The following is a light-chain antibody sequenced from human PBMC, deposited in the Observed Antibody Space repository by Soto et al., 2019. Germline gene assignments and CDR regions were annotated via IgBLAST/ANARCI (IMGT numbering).Light chain of an antibody. V-gene: IGLV1-44*01. CDR1: SSNIGRNN. CDR3: AAWDSSLNGWV. Sequence: QSVLTQPPSASGTPEQTVTISCSGSSSNIGRNNVHWYQQLPGTAPKLFMSGNNQRSSGVPDRFSGSRSGTSASLAISGLLSEDEADYYCAAWDSSLNGWVFGGGTKLTVL. CDR2: GNN. J-gene: IGLJ3*02.